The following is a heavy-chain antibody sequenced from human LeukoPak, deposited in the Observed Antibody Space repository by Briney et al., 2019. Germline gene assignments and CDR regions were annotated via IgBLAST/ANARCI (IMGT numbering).Heavy chain of an antibody. D-gene: IGHD3-3*01. CDR1: GGSFSGYY. CDR2: INHSGST. J-gene: IGHJ4*02. Sequence: SETLSLTCAVYGGSFSGYYWSWIRQPPGKGLEWIGEINHSGSTNYNPSLKSRVTISVDTSKNQFSLKLSSVTAADTAVYYCAREWKRNFWSGYYMSPFDYWGQGTLVTVSS. CDR3: AREWKRNFWSGYYMSPFDY. V-gene: IGHV4-34*01.